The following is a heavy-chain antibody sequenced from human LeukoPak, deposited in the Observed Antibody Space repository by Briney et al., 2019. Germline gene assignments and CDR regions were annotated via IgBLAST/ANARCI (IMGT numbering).Heavy chain of an antibody. Sequence: GGSLRLSCAASGFNFRTYGMHWVRQAPGKGLDWVAFIRYDGSNKYYADSVKGRFTISRDNSKNTLYLQMNSLRADDTAVYYCAKEGGAMDNYFDYWGQGTLVTVSS. CDR2: IRYDGSNK. CDR1: GFNFRTYG. D-gene: IGHD2-8*01. CDR3: AKEGGAMDNYFDY. J-gene: IGHJ4*02. V-gene: IGHV3-30*02.